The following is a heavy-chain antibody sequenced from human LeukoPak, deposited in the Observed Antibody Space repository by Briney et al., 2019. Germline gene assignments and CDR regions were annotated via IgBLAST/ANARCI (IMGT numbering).Heavy chain of an antibody. CDR3: ARETLGVTAFDI. V-gene: IGHV3-48*04. CDR1: GFTFSSYA. CDR2: ISNSGTII. D-gene: IGHD2-21*02. Sequence: GGSLRLSCAASGFTFSSYAMHWVRQAPGKGLEWVSYISNSGTIIKYADSVKGRFTISRDNAKNSLDLQMNSLRAEDTAVYYCARETLGVTAFDIWGQGTMVSVSS. J-gene: IGHJ3*02.